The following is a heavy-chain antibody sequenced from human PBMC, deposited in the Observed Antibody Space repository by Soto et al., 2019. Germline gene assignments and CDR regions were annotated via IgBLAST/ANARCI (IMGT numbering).Heavy chain of an antibody. CDR2: MNPGSGKT. J-gene: IGHJ5*02. V-gene: IGHV1-8*02. CDR3: ARMASAGTLNWFDP. CDR1: GYTFINFD. Sequence: QVQLVQSGAEVKEPGASVRVSCKASGYTFINFDIRWVRQAAGQGLEWLGWMNPGSGKTGYASKFQGRVAMTRDASTGTSDLELSSLTSEDTAVYYCARMASAGTLNWFDPWGQGTLVTVSS. D-gene: IGHD6-13*01.